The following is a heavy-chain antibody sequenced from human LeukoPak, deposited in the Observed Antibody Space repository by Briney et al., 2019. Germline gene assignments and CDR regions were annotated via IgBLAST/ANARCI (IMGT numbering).Heavy chain of an antibody. D-gene: IGHD6-19*01. V-gene: IGHV3-74*01. Sequence: GGSLRLSCAASGFTFSKYWMRWVRQAPGKGLESVSRINTDGTVTTYADSVKGRFTGSRDNADNTMFLQMNSVRDEDTAVYYCATKQWLAPPPDSWGQGTPVTVSS. J-gene: IGHJ4*02. CDR2: INTDGTVT. CDR1: GFTFSKYW. CDR3: ATKQWLAPPPDS.